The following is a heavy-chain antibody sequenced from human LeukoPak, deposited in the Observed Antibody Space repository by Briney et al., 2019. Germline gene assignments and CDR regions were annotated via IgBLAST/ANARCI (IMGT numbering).Heavy chain of an antibody. CDR1: GFTFSSYA. V-gene: IGHV3-30-3*01. D-gene: IGHD1-26*01. J-gene: IGHJ4*02. Sequence: GGSLRLSCAASGFTFSSYAMHWVRQAPGKGLEWVAVISYDGSNKYYADSVKGRFTISRDNSKNTLYLQMNSLRAEDTAVYYCXXXXXXYSGSNFDYWGQGTLVTVSS. CDR3: XXXXXXYSGSNFDY. CDR2: ISYDGSNK.